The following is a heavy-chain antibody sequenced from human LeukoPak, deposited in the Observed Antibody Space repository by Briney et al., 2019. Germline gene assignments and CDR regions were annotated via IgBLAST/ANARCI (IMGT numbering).Heavy chain of an antibody. CDR2: TYASGTT. V-gene: IGHV4-30-2*01. J-gene: IGHJ4*02. D-gene: IGHD3-10*01. CDR1: GGSISSGGYY. CDR3: ARDGSGSQDDPFDY. Sequence: SETLSLTCNVSGGSISSGGYYWTWIRQPPGKGLELIGFTYASGTTYYNPSLKKRVTRSVHGSKNQFSLNLSSATAADTAVYYCARDGSGSQDDPFDYWGQGTLVTVSS.